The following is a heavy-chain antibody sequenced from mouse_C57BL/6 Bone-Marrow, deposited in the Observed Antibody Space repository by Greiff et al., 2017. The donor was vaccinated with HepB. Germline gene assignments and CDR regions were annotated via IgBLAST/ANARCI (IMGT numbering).Heavy chain of an antibody. D-gene: IGHD3-1*01. Sequence: EVKLMESGPGLAKPSQTLSLTCSVTGYSIPSAYWNWIRKFPGNKLEYMGYISYSGSTYYNPSLKSRISITRDTSKNQYYLQLNPATTEDTATYYCARSPGLRYAMDYWGQGTSVTVSS. CDR2: ISYSGST. CDR1: GYSIPSAY. J-gene: IGHJ4*01. V-gene: IGHV3-8*01. CDR3: ARSPGLRYAMDY.